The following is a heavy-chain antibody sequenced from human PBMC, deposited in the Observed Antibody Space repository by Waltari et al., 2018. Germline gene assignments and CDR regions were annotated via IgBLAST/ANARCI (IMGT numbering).Heavy chain of an antibody. D-gene: IGHD3-3*01. J-gene: IGHJ4*02. V-gene: IGHV1-69*13. CDR2: IIPICGTA. CDR1: GGTFSSYA. Sequence: QVQLVQSGAEVKKPGSSVKVSCKASGGTFSSYAISWVRQAPGQGLEWMGRIIPICGTANYAQKCQGRVTITADKSTSTAYMELSSLRSEDTAVYYCARDGDFWSGYYTGLEGFCGQGTLVTVSS. CDR3: ARDGDFWSGYYTGLEGF.